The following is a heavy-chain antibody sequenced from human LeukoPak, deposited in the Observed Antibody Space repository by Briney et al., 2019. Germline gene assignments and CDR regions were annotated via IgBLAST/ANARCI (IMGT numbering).Heavy chain of an antibody. CDR3: ARVGFGELFFEE. V-gene: IGHV4-59*01. D-gene: IGHD3-10*01. Sequence: SETLSLTCTVSGGSISSYYWSWIRQPPGKGLEWIGYIYYSGSTNYNPSLKSRVTISVDTSKNQFSLKLSSVTAADTAVYYCARVGFGELFFEEWGQGTLVTVSS. CDR2: IYYSGST. J-gene: IGHJ4*02. CDR1: GGSISSYY.